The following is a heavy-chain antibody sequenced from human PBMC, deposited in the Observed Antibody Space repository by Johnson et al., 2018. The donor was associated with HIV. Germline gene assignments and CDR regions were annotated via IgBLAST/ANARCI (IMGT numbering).Heavy chain of an antibody. CDR2: ITYDGSKK. D-gene: IGHD1-26*01. Sequence: QVQLVESGGGLVQPGRSLRLSCAASGFTFSSYGMHWVRQAPGKGLEWVAVITYDGSKKYYADSVKGRFTISRDNSKNTLYLQMNSLRVEDTAVYYCAKFGRIPRELEEAFVCWGQGTMVTVSS. J-gene: IGHJ3*01. CDR1: GFTFSSYG. CDR3: AKFGRIPRELEEAFVC. V-gene: IGHV3-30*18.